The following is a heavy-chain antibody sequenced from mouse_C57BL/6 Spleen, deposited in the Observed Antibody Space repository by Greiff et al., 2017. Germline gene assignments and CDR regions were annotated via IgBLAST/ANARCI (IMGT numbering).Heavy chain of an antibody. V-gene: IGHV1-69*01. CDR3: ARSSITTVVAPFAY. Sequence: QVQLQQPGAELVMPGASVKLSCKASGYTFTSYWMHWVKQRPGQGLEWIGEIDPSDSYTNYNQKFKGKSTLTVDKSSSTAYMQLSSLTSEDSAVYYCARSSITTVVAPFAYWGQGTLVTVSA. CDR2: IDPSDSYT. D-gene: IGHD1-1*01. J-gene: IGHJ3*01. CDR1: GYTFTSYW.